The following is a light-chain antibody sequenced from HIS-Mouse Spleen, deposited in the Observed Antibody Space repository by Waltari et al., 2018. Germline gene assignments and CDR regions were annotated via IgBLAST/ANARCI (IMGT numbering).Light chain of an antibody. Sequence: SYELTQPPSVSVSPGQKARITCSGAALPKKYAYWYQQKSGQAPVLVIYEDSKRPSGIPERFSGSSSGTMATLTISGAQVEDEADYYCYSTDSSGNHRVFGGGTKLTVL. V-gene: IGLV3-10*01. J-gene: IGLJ2*01. CDR1: ALPKKY. CDR2: EDS. CDR3: YSTDSSGNHRV.